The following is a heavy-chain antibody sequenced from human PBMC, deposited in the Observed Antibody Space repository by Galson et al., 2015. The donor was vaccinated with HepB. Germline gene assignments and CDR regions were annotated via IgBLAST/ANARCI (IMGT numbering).Heavy chain of an antibody. J-gene: IGHJ6*02. CDR1: GYTFTSYA. Sequence: SVKVSCKASGYTFTSYAMHWVRQAPGQRLEWMGWINAGNGNTKYSQKFQGRVTITRDTSASTAYMELSSLRSEDTAVYYCARVADCGGDCYSYYYYGMDVWGQGTTVTVSS. CDR2: INAGNGNT. CDR3: ARVADCGGDCYSYYYYGMDV. V-gene: IGHV1-3*01. D-gene: IGHD2-21*02.